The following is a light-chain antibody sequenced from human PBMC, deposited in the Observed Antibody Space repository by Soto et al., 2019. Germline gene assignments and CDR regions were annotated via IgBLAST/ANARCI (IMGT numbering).Light chain of an antibody. V-gene: IGKV3-15*01. CDR2: GAS. J-gene: IGKJ1*01. CDR3: QQYNIWPTVT. Sequence: EIVMTQPPDTLSVSPGERATLSCRASQSISSHLAWYQQKPGQTPRLLIYGASTRAPGFPARFSGSGSGTELALTISSLQSEDFAVYYCQQYNIWPTVTFGQGTKVDIK. CDR1: QSISSH.